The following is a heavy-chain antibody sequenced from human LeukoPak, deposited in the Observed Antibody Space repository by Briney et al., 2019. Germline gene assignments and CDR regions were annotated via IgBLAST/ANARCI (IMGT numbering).Heavy chain of an antibody. CDR2: INHSGGT. Sequence: TSETLSLTCAVYGGSFSGYYWSWIRQPPGKGLEWIGEINHSGGTNYNPSLKSRVTISVDTSKNQFSLKLSSVTAADTAVYYCARGHRGPPGYWGQGTLVTVSS. CDR3: ARGHRGPPGY. D-gene: IGHD2-15*01. V-gene: IGHV4-34*01. J-gene: IGHJ4*02. CDR1: GGSFSGYY.